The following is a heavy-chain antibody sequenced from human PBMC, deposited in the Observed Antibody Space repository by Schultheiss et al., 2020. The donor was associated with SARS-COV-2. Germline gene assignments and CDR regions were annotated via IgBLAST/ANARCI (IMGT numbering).Heavy chain of an antibody. CDR2: INPSGGST. Sequence: ASVKVSCKASGYTFTGYYIHWVRQAPGQGLEWMGIINPSGGSTSYAQKFQGRVTMTRDTSTSTVYMELSSLRSEDTAVYYCARDERPYYYGMDVWGQGTTVTVSS. J-gene: IGHJ6*02. CDR3: ARDERPYYYGMDV. V-gene: IGHV1-46*01. CDR1: GYTFTGYY.